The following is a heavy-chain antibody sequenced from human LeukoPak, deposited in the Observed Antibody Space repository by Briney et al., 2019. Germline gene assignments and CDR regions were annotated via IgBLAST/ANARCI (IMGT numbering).Heavy chain of an antibody. V-gene: IGHV3-7*01. D-gene: IGHD3-10*01. J-gene: IGHJ4*02. CDR2: IKQDASEI. Sequence: PGGSLRLSCAASGVTISGYWMSWVRQAPGKGLEWVANIKQDASEIYYVGSVKGRFTIPRDNAKNSVFLQMNSLRAEDTAVYYCTTDGGPFDNWGQGTLVTVSS. CDR1: GVTISGYW. CDR3: TTDGGPFDN.